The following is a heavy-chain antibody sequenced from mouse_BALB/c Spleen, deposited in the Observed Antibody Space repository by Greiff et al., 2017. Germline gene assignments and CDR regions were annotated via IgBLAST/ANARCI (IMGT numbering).Heavy chain of an antibody. V-gene: IGHV14-3*02. CDR1: GFNIKDSY. Sequence: VQLQQSGAELVKPGASVKLSCKASGFNIKDSYMHWVKQRPEQGLEWIGRIDPANGNTKYDQKFQGKATITADTSSNTAYLQLSSLTSEDTAVYYCARGWDRFAYWGQGTLVTVSA. CDR2: IDPANGNT. CDR3: ARGWDRFAY. J-gene: IGHJ3*01. D-gene: IGHD4-1*01.